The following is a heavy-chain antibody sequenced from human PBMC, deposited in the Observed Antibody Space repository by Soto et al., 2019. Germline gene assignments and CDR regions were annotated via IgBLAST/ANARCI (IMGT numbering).Heavy chain of an antibody. CDR2: IYTSGST. J-gene: IGHJ4*02. Sequence: PSETLSLTCTVSGGSLSSYYWSWIRQPAGKRLEWIGRIYTSGSTNYNPSLKRRVTMSVDTSKNQFSLKLSSVTAADTAVYYCARACSSNSCYDVFDYWGQGTLVTVSS. CDR1: GGSLSSYY. D-gene: IGHD2-2*01. CDR3: ARACSSNSCYDVFDY. V-gene: IGHV4-4*07.